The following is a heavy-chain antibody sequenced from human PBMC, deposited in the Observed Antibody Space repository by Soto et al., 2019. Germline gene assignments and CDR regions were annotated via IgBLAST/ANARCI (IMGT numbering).Heavy chain of an antibody. Sequence: EVQLVESGGGLVQPGGSLRLSCATSGFTFTTYWMHWVRQAPGKGRMWVSRITPDGGSTSYADSVKGRFTISRDNAKNTLYLQMNGLRAEDSAIYYCARDLIIADTPGDDFDYWGQGTLVAVSS. V-gene: IGHV3-74*01. D-gene: IGHD5-12*01. CDR3: ARDLIIADTPGDDFDY. CDR2: ITPDGGST. J-gene: IGHJ4*02. CDR1: GFTFTTYW.